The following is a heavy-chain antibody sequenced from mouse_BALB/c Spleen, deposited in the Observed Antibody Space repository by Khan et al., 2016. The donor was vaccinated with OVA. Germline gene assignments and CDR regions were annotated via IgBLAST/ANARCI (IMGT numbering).Heavy chain of an antibody. J-gene: IGHJ3*01. CDR3: VRDDWCAD. CDR1: GFTFSNYA. Sequence: EVQLQESGGGLVKPGGSLKLSCAASGFTFSNYAMSWVRQTPEKRLEWVASISSGGKTYYSDSVKGRFTISSDNARNILNLQMSSRRSEDTAMYYCVRDDWCADWGQGTLVTVSA. V-gene: IGHV5-6-5*01. CDR2: ISSGGKT.